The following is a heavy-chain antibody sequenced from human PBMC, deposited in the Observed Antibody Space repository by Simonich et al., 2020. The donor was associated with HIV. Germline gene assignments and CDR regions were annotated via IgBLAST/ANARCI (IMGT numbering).Heavy chain of an antibody. D-gene: IGHD6-13*01. Sequence: QVQLQQWGAGLLKPSETLSLTCAVYGGSYSGYYWSWIRQPPGEGRECIGEINHSGSTNYNPSLKSRVTISVDTSKNQFSLELSSVTAADTAVYYCARLTAGGLGEYFQHWGQGTLVTVSS. J-gene: IGHJ1*01. CDR2: INHSGST. CDR1: GGSYSGYY. CDR3: ARLTAGGLGEYFQH. V-gene: IGHV4-34*01.